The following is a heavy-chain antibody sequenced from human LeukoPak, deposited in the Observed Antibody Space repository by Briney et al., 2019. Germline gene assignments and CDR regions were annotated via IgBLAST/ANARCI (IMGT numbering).Heavy chain of an antibody. CDR2: IHPRSGDT. Sequence: EASVKVSCKASGYSFTAFYLHWVRQAPGQGLEWMGCIHPRSGDTTYAQKFQGRVTLTRDTSISTAYMDLSSLRSDDTAVYYCARDGDYGTGSYYRGCIDSWGQGTPVTVSP. V-gene: IGHV1-2*02. CDR3: ARDGDYGTGSYYRGCIDS. J-gene: IGHJ4*02. D-gene: IGHD3-10*01. CDR1: GYSFTAFY.